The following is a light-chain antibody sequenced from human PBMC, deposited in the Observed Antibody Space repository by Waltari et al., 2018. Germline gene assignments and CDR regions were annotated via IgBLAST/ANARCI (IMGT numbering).Light chain of an antibody. J-gene: IGLJ3*02. CDR1: RPYLGSTSR. CDR3: SSYTSSTTLV. V-gene: IGLV2-18*02. Sequence: QSALTQPPSVSGSPGQSVTLSCPGTRPYLGSTSRSSWYQQPPSSAPKVLFYEVNKRPSGVPDRFSGSKSGNTASLTISGLQPEDEADYYCSSYTSSTTLVFGGGTSLTVL. CDR2: EVN.